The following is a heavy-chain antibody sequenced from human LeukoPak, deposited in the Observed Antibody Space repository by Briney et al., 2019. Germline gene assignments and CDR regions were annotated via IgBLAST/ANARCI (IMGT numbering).Heavy chain of an antibody. CDR2: IYYSGST. CDR3: ARVSSGNDSDY. J-gene: IGHJ4*02. V-gene: IGHV4-59*01. Sequence: SETLSLTYTVSGGSINRYYWIWIRQPPGKGLEWIGHIYYSGSTNYNPSLKSRVTISVDTSKNQFSLKVSSVTAADTAVYFCARVSSGNDSDYWGQGTLVTVSS. CDR1: GGSINRYY. D-gene: IGHD3-22*01.